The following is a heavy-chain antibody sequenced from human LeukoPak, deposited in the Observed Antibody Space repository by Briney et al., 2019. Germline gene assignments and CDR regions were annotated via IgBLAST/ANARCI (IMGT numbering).Heavy chain of an antibody. V-gene: IGHV1-18*01. CDR2: ISAYNGNT. Sequence: ASVKVSCKASGCTFTSYGISWVRQAPGQGLEWMGWISAYNGNTDYAQKLQGRVTMTTDTSTSTDYMELRSLRSDDTAVYYCARDRLLHHFDFWGPGTLVTVSS. J-gene: IGHJ4*02. CDR3: ARDRLLHHFDF. CDR1: GCTFTSYG. D-gene: IGHD5-18*01.